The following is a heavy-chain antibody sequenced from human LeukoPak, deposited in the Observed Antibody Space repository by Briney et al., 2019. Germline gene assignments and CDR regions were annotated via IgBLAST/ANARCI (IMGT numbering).Heavy chain of an antibody. Sequence: SQTLSLTCAISGDSVSSNSAAWNWIRQSPSRGLEWLGRTYYRSKWYNDYAVSVKSRITINPDTSKNQFSLQLNSVTPEDTAVCYCAREPDYYGSGRFDAFDIRGQGTMVTVSS. J-gene: IGHJ3*02. CDR1: GDSVSSNSAA. V-gene: IGHV6-1*01. CDR2: TYYRSKWYN. D-gene: IGHD3-10*01. CDR3: AREPDYYGSGRFDAFDI.